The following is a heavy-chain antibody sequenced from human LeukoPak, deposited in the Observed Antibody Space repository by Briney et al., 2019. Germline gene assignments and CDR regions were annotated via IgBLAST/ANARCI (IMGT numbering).Heavy chain of an antibody. J-gene: IGHJ4*02. D-gene: IGHD3-3*01. V-gene: IGHV4-30-2*01. CDR2: IYHSGST. CDR3: ARTSGSHYDFWSGYYFDY. Sequence: PSQTLSLTCAVSGGSISSGGYSWSWIRQPPGQGLEWIGYIYHSGSTYYNPSLKSRVTISVDRSKNQFSLKLSSVTAADTAVYYCARTSGSHYDFWSGYYFDYWGQGTLVTVSS. CDR1: GGSISSGGYS.